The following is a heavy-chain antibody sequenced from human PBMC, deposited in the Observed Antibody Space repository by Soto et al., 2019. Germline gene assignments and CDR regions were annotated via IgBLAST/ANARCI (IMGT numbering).Heavy chain of an antibody. CDR2: ISSSSSYT. J-gene: IGHJ4*02. CDR3: ARDGFHSLSYGEY. D-gene: IGHD5-18*01. Sequence: GGSLRLSCAASGFTFSDYYMSWIRQAPGKGLEWVSYISSSSSYTNYADSVKGRFTISRDNAKNSLYLQMNSLRAEDTAVYYCARDGFHSLSYGEYWGQGTLVTVSS. CDR1: GFTFSDYY. V-gene: IGHV3-11*06.